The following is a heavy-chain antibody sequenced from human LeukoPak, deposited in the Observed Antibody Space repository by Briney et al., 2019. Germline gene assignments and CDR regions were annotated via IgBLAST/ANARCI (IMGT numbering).Heavy chain of an antibody. V-gene: IGHV3-23*01. J-gene: IGHJ4*02. CDR3: AKMIQLWLEVLYFDY. CDR1: GFTFSSYA. CDR2: ISGSGGST. D-gene: IGHD5-18*01. Sequence: PGGSLRLSCAASGFTFSSYAMSWVRQAPGKGLEWVSAISGSGGSTYYADSVKGRFTISRDNSKNTLYLQMNSLRGEDTAVYYCAKMIQLWLEVLYFDYWGQGTLVTVSS.